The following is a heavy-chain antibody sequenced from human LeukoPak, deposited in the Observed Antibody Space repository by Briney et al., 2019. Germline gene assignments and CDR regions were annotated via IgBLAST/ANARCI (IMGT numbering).Heavy chain of an antibody. CDR1: GGSISSGGYY. CDR3: AREGGPAAMRGSSYNWFDP. Sequence: PSETLSLTCTVSGGSISSGGYYWSWIRQHPGKGLEWIGYIYYSGSTYYNPSLKSRVTISVDTSKNQFSLKLSSVTAADTAVYYCAREGGPAAMRGSSYNWFDPWGQGTLVTVSS. V-gene: IGHV4-31*03. CDR2: IYYSGST. D-gene: IGHD2-2*01. J-gene: IGHJ5*02.